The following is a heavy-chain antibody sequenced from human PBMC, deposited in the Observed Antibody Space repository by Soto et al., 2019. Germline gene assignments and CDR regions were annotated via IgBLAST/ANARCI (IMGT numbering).Heavy chain of an antibody. Sequence: QVHLVQSGAEVEKPGASVKVSCKASGFTLTRYALHWVRQAPGQRLEYMGWINAGNGDTGHPQKFQGRGTITRDIPASTVYMELNSLTSGDPAGYYCAPKEVGPSFPFDLWGQGTVVVVSS. V-gene: IGHV1-3*01. D-gene: IGHD1-26*01. J-gene: IGHJ3*01. CDR2: INAGNGDT. CDR1: GFTLTRYA. CDR3: APKEVGPSFPFDL.